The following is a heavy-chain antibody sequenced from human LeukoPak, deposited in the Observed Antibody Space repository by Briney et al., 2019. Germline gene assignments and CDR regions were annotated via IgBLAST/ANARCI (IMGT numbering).Heavy chain of an antibody. CDR2: IGGGGRDT. CDR3: AKERSTSREPFDY. D-gene: IGHD1-26*01. J-gene: IGHJ4*02. CDR1: GFTFSSYA. V-gene: IGHV3-23*01. Sequence: GGSLRLSCAASGFTFSSYAMSWVRQAPGKGLEWVSAIGGGGRDTYYADSVKGRFTISRDNSKNTLYLQLNSLRADDTAVYYCAKERSTSREPFDYWGPGTLVTVSS.